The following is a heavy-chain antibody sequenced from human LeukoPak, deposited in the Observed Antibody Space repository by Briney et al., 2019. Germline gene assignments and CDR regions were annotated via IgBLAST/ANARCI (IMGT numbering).Heavy chain of an antibody. V-gene: IGHV1-18*01. D-gene: IGHD5-24*01. CDR2: ISGYNGNT. CDR3: ARDLEMATISHAFDI. J-gene: IGHJ3*02. Sequence: ASVKVSCKASGYTFTSYHITWVRQAPGQGLEWMGWISGYNGNTNYAQKFQGRVSMTTDTSTSTAYMELSSLRSEDTAVYYCARDLEMATISHAFDIWGQGTMVTVSS. CDR1: GYTFTSYH.